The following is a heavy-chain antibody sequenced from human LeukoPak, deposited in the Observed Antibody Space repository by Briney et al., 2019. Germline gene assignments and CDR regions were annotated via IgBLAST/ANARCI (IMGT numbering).Heavy chain of an antibody. V-gene: IGHV1-8*03. CDR2: MNPNSGNT. CDR1: GYTFTSYD. Sequence: ASVKVSCKASGYTFTSYDINWVRQATGQGLERMRWMNPNSGNTGYAQKFQGRVTITRNTSISTAYMELSSLRSEDTAVYYCARAFGVVTPFDPWGQGTLVTVSS. J-gene: IGHJ5*02. CDR3: ARAFGVVTPFDP. D-gene: IGHD3-3*01.